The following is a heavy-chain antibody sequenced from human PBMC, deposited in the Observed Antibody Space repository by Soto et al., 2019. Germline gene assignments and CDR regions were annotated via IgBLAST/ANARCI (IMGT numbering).Heavy chain of an antibody. CDR1: GLSLRTTGVG. CDR2: LYWDDDK. V-gene: IGHV2-5*02. D-gene: IGHD2-21*02. Sequence: QITLKESGPTLVKPTQTLTLTCTVSGLSLRTTGVGVGWVRQPPGKALEWLALLYWDDDKRYRPSLKSRLTITTDISEKQVVLTMTNMDTVDTATYYCVHVRYGGHCLEIYSSHAYYGFIVWGQGTTVNVSS. J-gene: IGHJ6*02. CDR3: VHVRYGGHCLEIYSSHAYYGFIV.